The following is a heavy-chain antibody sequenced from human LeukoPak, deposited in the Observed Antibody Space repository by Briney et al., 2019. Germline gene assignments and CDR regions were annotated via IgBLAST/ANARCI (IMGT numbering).Heavy chain of an antibody. CDR3: ARGLSYYDILTGSPYYMDV. D-gene: IGHD3-9*01. Sequence: GASVKVSCKASGGTFSSYAISWVRQAPGQGLEWMGIINPSGGSTSYAQKFQGRVTMTRNTSISTAYMELSSLRSEDTAVYYCARGLSYYDILTGSPYYMDVWGKGTTVTISS. CDR2: INPSGGST. V-gene: IGHV1-8*02. CDR1: GGTFSSYA. J-gene: IGHJ6*03.